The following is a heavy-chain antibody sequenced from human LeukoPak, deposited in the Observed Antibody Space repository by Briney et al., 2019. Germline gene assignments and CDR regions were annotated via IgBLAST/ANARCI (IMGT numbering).Heavy chain of an antibody. D-gene: IGHD3-22*01. V-gene: IGHV1-69*05. CDR1: GGTFSSYA. CDR3: ARAKDYYDSSGYYYGGGYYYYYMDV. Sequence: ASVKVSCKASGGTFSSYAISWVRQAPGQGLEWTGGIIPIFGTANYAQKFQGRVTITTDESTSTAYMELSSLRSEDTAVYYCARAKDYYDSSGYYYGGGYYYYYMDVWGKGTTVTVSS. J-gene: IGHJ6*03. CDR2: IIPIFGTA.